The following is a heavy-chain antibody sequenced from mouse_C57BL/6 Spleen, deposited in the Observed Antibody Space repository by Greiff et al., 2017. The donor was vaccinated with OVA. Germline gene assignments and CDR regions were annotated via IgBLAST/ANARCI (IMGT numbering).Heavy chain of an antibody. D-gene: IGHD1-1*01. J-gene: IGHJ1*03. Sequence: EVMLVESEGGLVQPGSSMKLSCTASGFTFSDYYMAWVRQVPEKGLEWVANINYDGSSTYYLDSLKSRFIISRDNAKNILYLQMSSLKSEDTATYYCARSTTVRYFDVWGTGTTVTVSS. CDR3: ARSTTVRYFDV. CDR1: GFTFSDYY. V-gene: IGHV5-16*01. CDR2: INYDGSST.